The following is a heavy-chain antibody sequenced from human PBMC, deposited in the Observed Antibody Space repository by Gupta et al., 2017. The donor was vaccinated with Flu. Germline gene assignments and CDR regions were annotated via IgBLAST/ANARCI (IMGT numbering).Heavy chain of an antibody. D-gene: IGHD3-9*01. V-gene: IGHV4-39*01. J-gene: IGHJ5*02. Sequence: RQPPGKGLEWIGSIFYTGSTSYSPSLKSRVTISVDTSKNQFSLKLSSVTAADTAVYYCARRGKTGYDNWSDPWGQGTLVTVSS. CDR2: IFYTGST. CDR3: ARRGKTGYDNWSDP.